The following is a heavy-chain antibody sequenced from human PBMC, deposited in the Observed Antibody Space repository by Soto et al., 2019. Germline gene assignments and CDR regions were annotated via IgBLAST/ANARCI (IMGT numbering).Heavy chain of an antibody. Sequence: GGSLRLSCAASGFTFSSYDMHWVRQATGKGLEWVSAIGTAGDTYYPGSVKGRFTISRENAKNSLYLQMNSLRAGDTAVYYCARGGGLPLKEGAFDIWGQGTMVTVSS. J-gene: IGHJ3*02. CDR1: GFTFSSYD. V-gene: IGHV3-13*01. CDR2: IGTAGDT. D-gene: IGHD5-18*01. CDR3: ARGGGLPLKEGAFDI.